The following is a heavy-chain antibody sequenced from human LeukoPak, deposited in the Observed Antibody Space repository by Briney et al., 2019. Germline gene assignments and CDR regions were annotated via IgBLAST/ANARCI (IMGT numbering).Heavy chain of an antibody. CDR1: GFTFSNYN. CDR3: ARDPYSGSYGDYYYYYMDV. D-gene: IGHD1-26*01. V-gene: IGHV3-21*01. J-gene: IGHJ6*03. CDR2: STSTSSYI. Sequence: GGSLRLSCAASGFTFSNYNMNWVRQAPGKGLEWVSSSTSTSSYIYYADSVKGRFTISRDNAENSLYLQMNSLRAEDTAVYYCARDPYSGSYGDYYYYYMDVWGKGTTVTISS.